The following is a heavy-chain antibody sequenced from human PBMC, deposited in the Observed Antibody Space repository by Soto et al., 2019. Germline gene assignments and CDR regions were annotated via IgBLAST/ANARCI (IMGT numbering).Heavy chain of an antibody. CDR1: GYRFTNYW. CDR3: ARQWEPGGYYYYGMDV. D-gene: IGHD1-26*01. Sequence: PGESLKISCKGSGYRFTNYWIGWVRQMPGKGLEWMGIIYPGDSDTRYSPSFQGQVTISADTSINTAYLHWSSLKASDTAIYYCARQWEPGGYYYYGMDVWGQGTTVTVSS. J-gene: IGHJ6*02. V-gene: IGHV5-51*01. CDR2: IYPGDSDT.